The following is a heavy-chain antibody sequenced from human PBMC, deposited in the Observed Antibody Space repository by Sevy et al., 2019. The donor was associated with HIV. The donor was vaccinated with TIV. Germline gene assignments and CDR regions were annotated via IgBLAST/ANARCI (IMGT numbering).Heavy chain of an antibody. V-gene: IGHV3-23*01. CDR1: GFTFSNYA. J-gene: IGHJ4*02. D-gene: IGHD6-19*01. CDR3: AKEWTQLCDWYGGLDH. CDR2: IRISGGNT. Sequence: GGSLRLSCAASGFTFSNYAMSWVRQAPGKGLEWVSSIRISGGNTYYADSVKGRFTISRDNSKNTLYLQMNSLRAEDTAVYYCAKEWTQLCDWYGGLDHWGQGSLVTISS.